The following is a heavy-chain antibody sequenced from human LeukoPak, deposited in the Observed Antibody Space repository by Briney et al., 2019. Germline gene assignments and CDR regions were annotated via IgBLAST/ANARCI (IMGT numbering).Heavy chain of an antibody. CDR3: AVGGGYNWFDP. J-gene: IGHJ5*02. Sequence: SGGSLRLSCAASGFTFNSYAMSWVRQAPGKGLEWVSAISGSGGSTYYADSVKGRFTISRDTSKYTLYLHMNSLRAEDTAVYYCAVGGGYNWFDPWGQGTLVTVSS. CDR1: GFTFNSYA. CDR2: ISGSGGST. V-gene: IGHV3-23*01. D-gene: IGHD3-10*01.